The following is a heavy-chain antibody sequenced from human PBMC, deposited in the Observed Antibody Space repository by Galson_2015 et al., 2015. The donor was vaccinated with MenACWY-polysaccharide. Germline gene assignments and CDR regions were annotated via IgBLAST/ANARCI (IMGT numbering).Heavy chain of an antibody. CDR3: ARERIVGAHWFDY. CDR2: INPNSGGT. D-gene: IGHD1-26*01. Sequence: SVKVSCKASGYTFTGYYMHWVRQAPGQGLEWMGWINPNSGGTNYAQKFQGWVTMTRDTSISTAYMELSRLRSDDTAVYYCARERIVGAHWFDYWGQGTLVTVSS. CDR1: GYTFTGYY. J-gene: IGHJ4*02. V-gene: IGHV1-2*04.